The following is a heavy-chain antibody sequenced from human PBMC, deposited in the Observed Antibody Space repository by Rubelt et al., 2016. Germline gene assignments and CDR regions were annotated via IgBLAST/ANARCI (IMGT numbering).Heavy chain of an antibody. V-gene: IGHV3-33*01. Sequence: GFTFSSYGMHWVRQAPGKGLEWVAVIWYDGSNKYYADSVKGRFTISRDNSKNTLYLQMNSLRADDTAVYYCATESYYRFDNWGQGTLVTVSS. CDR1: GFTFSSYG. D-gene: IGHD3-10*01. CDR3: ATESYYRFDN. J-gene: IGHJ4*02. CDR2: IWYDGSNK.